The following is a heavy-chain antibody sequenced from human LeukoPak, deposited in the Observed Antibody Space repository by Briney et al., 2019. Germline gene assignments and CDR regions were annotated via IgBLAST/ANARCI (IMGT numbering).Heavy chain of an antibody. Sequence: ASETLSLTCAVYGGSFSGYYWSWIRQPPGKGLEWIGEINHSGSTNYNPSLKSRVTISVDASKNQFSLKLSSVTAADTAVYYCARRWGYDFWSGYYTLSFDYWGQGTLVTVSS. CDR1: GGSFSGYY. CDR2: INHSGST. J-gene: IGHJ4*02. V-gene: IGHV4-34*01. CDR3: ARRWGYDFWSGYYTLSFDY. D-gene: IGHD3-3*01.